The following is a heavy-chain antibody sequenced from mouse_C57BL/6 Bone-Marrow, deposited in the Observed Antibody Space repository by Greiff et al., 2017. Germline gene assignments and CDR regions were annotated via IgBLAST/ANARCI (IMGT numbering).Heavy chain of an antibody. V-gene: IGHV1-19*01. CDR3: ARGAFNWDVWFAY. Sequence: VHVKQSGPVLVKPGASVKMSCKASGYTFTDYYMNWVKQSHGKSLEWIGVINPYNGGTSYNQKFKGKATLTVDKSSSTAYMELNSLTSEDSAVYYCARGAFNWDVWFAYWGQGTLVTVSA. J-gene: IGHJ3*01. CDR1: GYTFTDYY. CDR2: INPYNGGT. D-gene: IGHD4-1*01.